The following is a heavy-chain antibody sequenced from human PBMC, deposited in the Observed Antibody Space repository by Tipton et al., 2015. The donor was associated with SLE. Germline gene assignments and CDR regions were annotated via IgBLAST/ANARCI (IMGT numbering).Heavy chain of an antibody. CDR2: ICCGGTT. CDR3: ARKESYYYYGLDV. Sequence: TLSLTCGVSGYSISSNNFWGWIRQPPGKGLEWSGYICCGGTTHYNPSLKSRVTMSVDTSKNQFSLRLNSVTAVDTAVYYCARKESYYYYGLDVWGQGTTVTVSS. CDR1: GYSISSNNF. J-gene: IGHJ6*02. V-gene: IGHV4-28*01.